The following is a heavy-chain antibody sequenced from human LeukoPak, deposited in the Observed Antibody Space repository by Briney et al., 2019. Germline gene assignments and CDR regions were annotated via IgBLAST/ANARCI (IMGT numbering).Heavy chain of an antibody. D-gene: IGHD4-11*01. CDR2: IFSDGST. V-gene: IGHV3-53*01. J-gene: IGHJ4*02. CDR3: ATSTVAKYDY. Sequence: GGSLRLSCAVSGFGVSVYYMTWVRQAPGKGLEWVSVIFSDGSTYYADSVKGRFTISRDNSKNTLYLQMNSLRAEDTALYYCATSTVAKYDYWGQGTLVAVSS. CDR1: GFGVSVYY.